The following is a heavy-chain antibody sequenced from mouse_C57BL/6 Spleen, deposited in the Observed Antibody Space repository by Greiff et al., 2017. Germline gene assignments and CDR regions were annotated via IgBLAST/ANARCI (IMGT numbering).Heavy chain of an antibody. CDR3: AREYDYDGFAY. Sequence: VQLQQSGPELVKPGASVKISCKASGYTFTDYYMNWVKQSHGKSLEWIGDINPNNGGTSYNQKFKGKATLTVDKSSSTAYMELRSLTSEDSAVYYCAREYDYDGFAYWGQGTLVTVSA. D-gene: IGHD2-4*01. V-gene: IGHV1-26*01. CDR1: GYTFTDYY. J-gene: IGHJ3*01. CDR2: INPNNGGT.